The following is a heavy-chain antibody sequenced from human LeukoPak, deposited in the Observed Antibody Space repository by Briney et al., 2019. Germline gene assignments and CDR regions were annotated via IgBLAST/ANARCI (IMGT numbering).Heavy chain of an antibody. CDR2: IYYSGST. D-gene: IGHD3-16*02. CDR3: ARTLTYYDYVWGSYRSETPDY. V-gene: IGHV4-31*03. J-gene: IGHJ4*02. Sequence: SETLSLTCTVSGGSISSGGYYWSWIRQHPGKGLEWIGYIYYSGSTNYNPSPKSRVTISVDTPKNQFSLKLSSVTAADTAVYYCARTLTYYDYVWGSYRSETPDYWGQGTLVTVSS. CDR1: GGSISSGGYY.